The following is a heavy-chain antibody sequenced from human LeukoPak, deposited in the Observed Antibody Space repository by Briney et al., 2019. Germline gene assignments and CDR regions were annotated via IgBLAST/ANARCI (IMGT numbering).Heavy chain of an antibody. D-gene: IGHD4-23*01. CDR2: ISGSGGNT. J-gene: IGHJ4*02. CDR3: ARDQPDFLRWYSHLFDY. V-gene: IGHV3-23*01. CDR1: GGSISSYY. Sequence: ETLSLTCTVSGGSISSYYWSWIRQPPGKGLEWVSTISGSGGNTDYADSVKGRFTISRDNSKNTLYLQMNSLRAEDTAVYYCARDQPDFLRWYSHLFDYWGQGTLVTVSS.